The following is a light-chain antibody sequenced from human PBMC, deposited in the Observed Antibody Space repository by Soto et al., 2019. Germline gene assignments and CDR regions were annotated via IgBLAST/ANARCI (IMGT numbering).Light chain of an antibody. J-gene: IGLJ3*02. Sequence: QSVLTQPTSVSGAPRQRVTISCSGSNSNIGNNEVNWYQQFPGKAPKLLIYYDDLRPSGVSARFSGSKSGASASLAISGLQSEDEAVYYCAAWDDSLNGVVFGGGTQLTVL. CDR3: AAWDDSLNGVV. CDR1: NSNIGNNE. V-gene: IGLV1-36*01. CDR2: YDD.